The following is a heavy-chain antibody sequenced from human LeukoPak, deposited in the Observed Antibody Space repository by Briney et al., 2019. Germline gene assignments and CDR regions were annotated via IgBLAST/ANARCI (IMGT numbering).Heavy chain of an antibody. CDR3: AKNTGSSYY. Sequence: SETLSLTCSVSGASINSIGYYWGWIRQPPGTGLEWIGNIHYSGTTYYNPSLKSRVTISVDTSKNQFSLKLTSVTDADTALYYCAKNTGSSYYWGQGILVTVSS. J-gene: IGHJ4*02. D-gene: IGHD2/OR15-2a*01. CDR2: IHYSGTT. CDR1: GASINSIGYY. V-gene: IGHV4-39*01.